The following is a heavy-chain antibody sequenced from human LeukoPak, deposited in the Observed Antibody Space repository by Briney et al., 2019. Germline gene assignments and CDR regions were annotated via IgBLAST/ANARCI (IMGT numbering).Heavy chain of an antibody. CDR2: ISSSSSSYI. J-gene: IGHJ4*02. D-gene: IGHD3-22*01. CDR1: GFTFSSYS. Sequence: GGSLRLSCAASGFTFSSYSMTWVRQAPGKGLEWVSSISSSSSSYIYYADSVKGRFTISRDNAKNSLYLQMNSLRAEDTAVYYCARDPDYYDSSGYLDYWGQGTLVTVSS. V-gene: IGHV3-21*01. CDR3: ARDPDYYDSSGYLDY.